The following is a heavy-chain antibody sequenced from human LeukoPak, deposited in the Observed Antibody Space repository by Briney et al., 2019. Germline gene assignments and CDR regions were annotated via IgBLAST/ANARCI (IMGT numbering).Heavy chain of an antibody. CDR3: ATDRGDDTYYYDSSGSRAFDI. D-gene: IGHD3-22*01. V-gene: IGHV1-24*01. CDR2: FDPEDGET. J-gene: IGHJ3*02. Sequence: ASVKVSCKVSGYTLTELSMHWVRQAPGKGLEWMGGFDPEDGETIYAQKFQGRVTMTEDTSTDTAYMELSSLRSEDTAVYYCATDRGDDTYYYDSSGSRAFDIWGQGTMVTVPS. CDR1: GYTLTELS.